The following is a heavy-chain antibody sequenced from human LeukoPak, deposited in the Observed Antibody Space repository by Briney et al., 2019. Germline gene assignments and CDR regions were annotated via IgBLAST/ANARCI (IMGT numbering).Heavy chain of an antibody. CDR3: AKDITGELRFDP. D-gene: IGHD1-7*01. Sequence: GGSLRLSCAASGFTFDDYAMHWVRQAPGKGLEWVSGLTWDSNTIGYADSVKGRFTISRDNAKNSQYLQMNSLRAEDTALYYCAKDITGELRFDPWGQGTLVTVSS. J-gene: IGHJ5*02. V-gene: IGHV3-9*01. CDR1: GFTFDDYA. CDR2: LTWDSNTI.